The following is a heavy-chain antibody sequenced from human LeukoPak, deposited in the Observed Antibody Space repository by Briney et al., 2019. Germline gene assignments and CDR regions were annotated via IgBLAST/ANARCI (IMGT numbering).Heavy chain of an antibody. Sequence: PSETLSLTCAVSGGSISSGGYSWSWIRQPPGKGLEWIGYIYHSGSTYYNPSLKSRVTISVDRSKNQFSLKLSSVTAADTAVYYRARGALSRSSDIWGQGTMVTVSS. CDR2: IYHSGST. V-gene: IGHV4-30-2*01. D-gene: IGHD3-16*01. CDR3: ARGALSRSSDI. CDR1: GGSISSGGYS. J-gene: IGHJ3*02.